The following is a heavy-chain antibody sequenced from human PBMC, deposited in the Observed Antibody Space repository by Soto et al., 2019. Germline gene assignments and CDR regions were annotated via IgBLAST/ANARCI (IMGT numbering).Heavy chain of an antibody. Sequence: GGSLRLSCAASGFTFSSYGMHLVRQAPGKGLEWVAVIWYDGSNKYYADSVKGRFTISRDNSKNTLYLQMNSLRAEDTAVYYCARVQPYSSSWYPPFEYWGQGTLVTVSS. CDR3: ARVQPYSSSWYPPFEY. D-gene: IGHD6-13*01. J-gene: IGHJ4*02. CDR2: IWYDGSNK. CDR1: GFTFSSYG. V-gene: IGHV3-33*01.